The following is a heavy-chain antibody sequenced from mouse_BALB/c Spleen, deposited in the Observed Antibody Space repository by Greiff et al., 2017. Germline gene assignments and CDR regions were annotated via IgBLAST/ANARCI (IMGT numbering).Heavy chain of an antibody. Sequence: EVHLVESGAELVKPGASVKLSCTASGFNIKDTYMHWVKQRPEQGLEWIGRIDPANGNTIYDPKFQGKASITADTSSNTAYLQLSSLTSEDTAVYYCARKGFAYWGQGTLVTVSA. CDR3: ARKGFAY. V-gene: IGHV14-3*02. CDR1: GFNIKDTY. CDR2: IDPANGNT. J-gene: IGHJ3*01.